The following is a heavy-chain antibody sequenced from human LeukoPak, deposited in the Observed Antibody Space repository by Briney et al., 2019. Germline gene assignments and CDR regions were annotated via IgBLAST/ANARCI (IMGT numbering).Heavy chain of an antibody. CDR2: FDPEDGET. CDR3: ATDAPYCGGDCYSH. CDR1: GFTFSSYG. Sequence: GGSLRLSCAASGFTFSSYGMHWVRQAPGKGLEWMGGFDPEDGETIYAQKFQGRVTMTEDTSTDTAYMELSSLRSEDTAVYYCATDAPYCGGDCYSHWGQGTLVTVSS. V-gene: IGHV1-24*01. J-gene: IGHJ4*02. D-gene: IGHD2-21*02.